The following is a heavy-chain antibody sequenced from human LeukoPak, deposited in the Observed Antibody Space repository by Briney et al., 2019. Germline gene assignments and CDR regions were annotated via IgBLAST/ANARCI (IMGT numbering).Heavy chain of an antibody. J-gene: IGHJ4*02. D-gene: IGHD3-10*01. CDR1: GYSFTSYW. CDR2: IYPGDSDI. CDR3: ARHGKAANRIPWFDIDY. V-gene: IGHV5-51*01. Sequence: GESLKISCKGSGYSFTSYWIGWVRQMPGKGLEWMGLIYPGDSDIRYSPSFRGQVTISADKSISTAYLQWSSLKASDTAMYYCARHGKAANRIPWFDIDYWGQGTLVTVSS.